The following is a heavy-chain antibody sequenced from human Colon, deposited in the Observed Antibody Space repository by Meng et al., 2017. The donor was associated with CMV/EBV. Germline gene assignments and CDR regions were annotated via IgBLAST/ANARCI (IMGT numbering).Heavy chain of an antibody. J-gene: IGHJ4*02. CDR3: AVSKAGIPGRRGRYYFDF. CDR2: VYYAGST. D-gene: IGHD6-6*01. V-gene: IGHV4-59*01. CDR1: GGSISTFY. Sequence: GSLRLSCTVSGGSISTFYWSWLRQSPGKGLEWIGYVYYAGSTKYKSPLKDRVTTSVDTSKRQFSLRLASVTSADTAVYYCAVSKAGIPGRRGRYYFDFWGQGTLVTVSS.